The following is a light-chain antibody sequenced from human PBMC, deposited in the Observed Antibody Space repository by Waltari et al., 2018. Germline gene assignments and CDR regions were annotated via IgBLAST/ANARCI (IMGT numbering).Light chain of an antibody. CDR1: QSVSSY. V-gene: IGKV3-11*01. Sequence: EIVLTESPATRGVSPGERATLSCRASQSVSSYLGWYQQKPGQAPRLLIYDASTRATGVPGRFSGSGSGTDFTLTISSLEPEDFAIYYCQQRSTWPILTFGGGTKVEIK. CDR3: QQRSTWPILT. CDR2: DAS. J-gene: IGKJ4*01.